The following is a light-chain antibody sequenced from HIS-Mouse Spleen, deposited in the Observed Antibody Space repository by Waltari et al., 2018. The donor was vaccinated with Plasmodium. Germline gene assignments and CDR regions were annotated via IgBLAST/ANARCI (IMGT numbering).Light chain of an antibody. J-gene: IGLJ3*02. CDR1: SPNLRSTT. V-gene: IGLV1-44*01. CDR2: SNN. CDR3: AAWDDSLNGPV. Sequence: QSVLTQPPSASVTPGQRVTISCSGSSPNLRSTTVNWYQQLPGTAPKLLIYSNNPRPSGVPDRFSGSKSGTSASLAISGLQSEDEADYYCAAWDDSLNGPVFGGGTKLTVL.